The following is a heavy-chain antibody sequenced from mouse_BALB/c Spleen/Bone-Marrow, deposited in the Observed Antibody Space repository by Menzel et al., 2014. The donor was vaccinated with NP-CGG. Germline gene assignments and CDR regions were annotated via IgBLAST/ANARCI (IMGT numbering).Heavy chain of an antibody. CDR2: INPYNDGT. CDR3: ARRGFDEGYYAMDY. J-gene: IGHJ4*01. CDR1: GYTFXSYV. Sequence: EVKLQESGPELVKPGASVKMSCKASGYTFXSYVMHWVKQKPGQGLEWIGYINPYNDGTKYNEKFKGKATLTSDKSSSTAYMELSSLTSEDSAVYYCARRGFDEGYYAMDYWGQGTSVTVSS. V-gene: IGHV1-14*01.